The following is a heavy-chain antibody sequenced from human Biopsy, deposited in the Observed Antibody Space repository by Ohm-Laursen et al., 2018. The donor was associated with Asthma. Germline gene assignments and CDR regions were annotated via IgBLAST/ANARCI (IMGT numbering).Heavy chain of an antibody. CDR1: GYNFISFA. Sequence: SVKVSCKASGYNFISFAIHWVRQAPGQRLEWMGWVNTGNGDTKYSQKFQGRVTTTRDTSAGTAYMELRSLRSEDTATYYCARTYYDFLTGQVKDVFGVWGQGTMVTVSS. V-gene: IGHV1-3*04. J-gene: IGHJ3*01. D-gene: IGHD3-9*01. CDR3: ARTYYDFLTGQVKDVFGV. CDR2: VNTGNGDT.